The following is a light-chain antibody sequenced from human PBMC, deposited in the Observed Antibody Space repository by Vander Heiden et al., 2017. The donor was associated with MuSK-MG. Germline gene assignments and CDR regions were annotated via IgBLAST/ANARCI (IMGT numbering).Light chain of an antibody. J-gene: IGKJ1*01. Sequence: IVFTQSPATLSLSPGERATLSCRASQSVSSYLAWYQQKPGQAPRLLIYDASNRATGIPARFSGSGSGTDFTLTISSLEPEDFAVYYCQQRSNWPRWTFGQGTKVEIK. CDR1: QSVSSY. CDR2: DAS. CDR3: QQRSNWPRWT. V-gene: IGKV3-11*01.